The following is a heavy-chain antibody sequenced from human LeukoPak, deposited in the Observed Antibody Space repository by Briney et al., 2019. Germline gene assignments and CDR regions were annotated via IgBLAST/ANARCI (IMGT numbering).Heavy chain of an antibody. D-gene: IGHD2-2*02. CDR3: AKSRSGTTSCYNY. V-gene: IGHV3-23*01. J-gene: IGHJ4*02. CDR2: ISGSDGST. CDR1: GFTFSNYA. Sequence: GGSLRLSCAASGFTFSNYAISWVRQAPGKGLEWVSAISGSDGSTYYADSVKGRFTISRDNSKNTLYLQMNSLRAEDTAVYYCAKSRSGTTSCYNYWGQGTLVTVSS.